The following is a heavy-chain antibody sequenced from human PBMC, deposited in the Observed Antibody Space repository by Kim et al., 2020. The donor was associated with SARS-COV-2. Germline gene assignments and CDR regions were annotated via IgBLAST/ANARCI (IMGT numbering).Heavy chain of an antibody. V-gene: IGHV4-61*01. J-gene: IGHJ4*02. CDR3: ARVSGSYDQALGY. CDR2: IYYSGST. CDR1: GGSVSSGSYY. Sequence: SATLSLTCTVSGGSVSSGSYYWSWIRQPPGKGLEWIGYIYYSGSTNYNPSLKSRVTISVDTSKNQFSLKLSSVTAADTAVYYCARVSGSYDQALGYWGQGTLVTVSS. D-gene: IGHD5-12*01.